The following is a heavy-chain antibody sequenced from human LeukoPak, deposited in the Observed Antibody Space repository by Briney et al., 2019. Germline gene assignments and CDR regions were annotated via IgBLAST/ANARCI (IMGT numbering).Heavy chain of an antibody. V-gene: IGHV3-23*01. CDR2: ISGSGAST. Sequence: GGPLRLSCAASGFPFRDYAMRCLPEAPGKALEWFSAISGSGASTYYAESVKGRFSISRDTSKNTLYLQMSSLRAEDTAVYYCATAVVRAREISWGQGTLVSVSS. J-gene: IGHJ5*02. CDR1: GFPFRDYA. CDR3: ATAVVRAREIS. D-gene: IGHD3-10*01.